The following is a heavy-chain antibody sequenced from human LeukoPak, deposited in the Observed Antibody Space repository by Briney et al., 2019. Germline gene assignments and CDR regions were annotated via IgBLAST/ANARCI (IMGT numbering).Heavy chain of an antibody. J-gene: IGHJ5*02. CDR1: GGSISSYY. CDR2: RYYSGTT. Sequence: SETLSLTCNVSGGSISSYYWSWIRQPPGRGLEWIGYRYYSGTTNYNPSLKSRVTISVDTSKNQFSLKLSSVTAADTAVYYCARSFGSGYYTSTGWFDPWGQGTLVTVSS. D-gene: IGHD3-3*01. V-gene: IGHV4-59*08. CDR3: ARSFGSGYYTSTGWFDP.